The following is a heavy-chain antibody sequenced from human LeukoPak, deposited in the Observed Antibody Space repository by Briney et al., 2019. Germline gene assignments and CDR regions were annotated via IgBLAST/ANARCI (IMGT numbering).Heavy chain of an antibody. V-gene: IGHV3-43*02. Sequence: GGSLRLSCAASGFTLGAFAMHWVRQAPGEGLEWVSLIDKDGRSTYYADSVKGRFTISRDNSKNSLYMQMNSLRTEDTALYYCATWAFYHSLDVWGQGSTVTASS. J-gene: IGHJ6*02. CDR1: GFTLGAFA. D-gene: IGHD1-26*01. CDR2: IDKDGRST. CDR3: ATWAFYHSLDV.